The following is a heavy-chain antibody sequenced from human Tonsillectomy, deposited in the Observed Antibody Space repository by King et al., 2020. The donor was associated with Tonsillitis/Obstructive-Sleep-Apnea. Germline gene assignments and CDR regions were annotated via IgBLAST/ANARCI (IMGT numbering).Heavy chain of an antibody. J-gene: IGHJ4*02. V-gene: IGHV6-1*01. CDR1: GYSISSNSAA. CDR2: TYYRSKWYN. Sequence: VQLQQSGPGLVKPSQTLSLTCAISGYSISSNSAAWNWIRQSPSRGLEWLGRTYYRSKWYNDYAVSVKSRITINPDTSKNQFSLQLNSVTPEDTAVYYCARGLYDILSGYSLYYFDYWGQGTLVTVSS. CDR3: ARGLYDILSGYSLYYFDY. D-gene: IGHD3-9*01.